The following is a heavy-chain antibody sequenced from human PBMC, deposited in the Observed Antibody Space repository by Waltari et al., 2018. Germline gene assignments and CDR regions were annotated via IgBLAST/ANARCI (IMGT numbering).Heavy chain of an antibody. J-gene: IGHJ3*02. CDR2: INHSGST. CDR1: GGSFSGYY. Sequence: GGSFSGYYWSWIRQPPGKGLEWIGEINHSGSTNYNPSLKSRVTISVDTSKNQFSLKLSSVTAADTAVYYCARGGDGFDIWGQGTMVTVSS. CDR3: ARGGDGFDI. V-gene: IGHV4-34*01.